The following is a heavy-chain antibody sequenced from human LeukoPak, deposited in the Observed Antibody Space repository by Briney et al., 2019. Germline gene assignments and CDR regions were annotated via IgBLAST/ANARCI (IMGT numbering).Heavy chain of an antibody. D-gene: IGHD1-1*01. Sequence: GASVKVSCKVFGNTLTELSMHWVRQAPGRGLESMGGFAPEDGETIYAQQFQGRLTMTEDTSTDTAHMELSRLTSEDTAVYYCTTGRRYQLYDYWGQGTLVTVSS. J-gene: IGHJ4*02. CDR3: TTGRRYQLYDY. CDR1: GNTLTELS. CDR2: FAPEDGET. V-gene: IGHV1-24*01.